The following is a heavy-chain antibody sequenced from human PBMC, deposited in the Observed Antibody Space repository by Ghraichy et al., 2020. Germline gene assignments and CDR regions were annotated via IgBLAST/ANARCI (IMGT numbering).Heavy chain of an antibody. CDR3: ARFIIGWYYVDF. Sequence: SETLSLTCSVSGGTISNSRHYWAWVRQPPGKGLEWIGRISQSGSTDYNSSLTSRVSISVDTSKNQFSLTVRSLNAADTAVYFCARFIIGWYYVDFWGPGTLGSGSS. V-gene: IGHV4-39*01. D-gene: IGHD6-19*01. CDR1: GGTISNSRHY. CDR2: ISQSGST. J-gene: IGHJ4*02.